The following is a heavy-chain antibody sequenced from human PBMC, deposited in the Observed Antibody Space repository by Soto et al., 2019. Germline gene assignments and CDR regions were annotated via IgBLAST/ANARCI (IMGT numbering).Heavy chain of an antibody. D-gene: IGHD3-9*01. J-gene: IGHJ4*02. CDR2: INAGNGNT. V-gene: IGHV1-3*01. CDR1: VYANSSDV. CDR3: SRDDSDWFFN. Sequence: AALLKGACKGAVYANSSDVMRRRRQAAGQRLEWMGWINAGNGNTTYSQKFQGRVTITRDTSASTAYMELSSLESEDTAVYYCSRDDSDWFFNWGRGTLVTGTS.